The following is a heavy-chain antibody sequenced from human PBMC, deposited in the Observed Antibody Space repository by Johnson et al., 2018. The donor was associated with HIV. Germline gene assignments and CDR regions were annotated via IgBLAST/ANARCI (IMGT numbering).Heavy chain of an antibody. J-gene: IGHJ3*02. CDR3: ARDLYPFGPVQAFDI. CDR1: GFTFSSYW. CDR2: IKQDGSEK. Sequence: MQLVESGGGLVQPGGSLRLSCAASGFTFSSYWMSWVRQAPGKGLEWVANIKQDGSEKYYVDSVKGRFTISRDNAKNSLYLQMNSLRAEDTAVYYCARDLYPFGPVQAFDIWGQGTMVTVSS. D-gene: IGHD3-10*01. V-gene: IGHV3-7*01.